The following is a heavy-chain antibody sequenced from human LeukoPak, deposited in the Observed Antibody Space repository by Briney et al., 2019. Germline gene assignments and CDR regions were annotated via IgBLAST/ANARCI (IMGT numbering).Heavy chain of an antibody. V-gene: IGHV3-7*01. Sequence: PGGSLRLSCSASGFTFNTYWMSWVRQAPGKGLQWVANVRPDGREQRYVDSVKGRFTISRDNAKNLVYLQMHSLRAEDTAVYYCVKERIEVAVPFDYWGQGTLVTVSS. J-gene: IGHJ4*02. CDR2: VRPDGREQ. CDR3: VKERIEVAVPFDY. D-gene: IGHD6-19*01. CDR1: GFTFNTYW.